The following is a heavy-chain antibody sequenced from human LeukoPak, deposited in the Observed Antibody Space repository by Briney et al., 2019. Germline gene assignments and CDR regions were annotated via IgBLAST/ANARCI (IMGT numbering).Heavy chain of an antibody. D-gene: IGHD6-19*01. V-gene: IGHV1-69-2*01. CDR3: ATGAVAGTDDAFDI. Sequence: ASVKVSCKVSGYTFTDYFMHWVQQAPGKGLEWMGLVDPEDGETIYAETFQGRVTITADTSTDTAYMELSSLRSEDTAVYYCATGAVAGTDDAFDIWGQGTMVTVSS. J-gene: IGHJ3*02. CDR1: GYTFTDYF. CDR2: VDPEDGET.